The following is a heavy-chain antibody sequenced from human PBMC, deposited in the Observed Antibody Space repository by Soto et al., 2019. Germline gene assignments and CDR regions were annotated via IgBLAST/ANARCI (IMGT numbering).Heavy chain of an antibody. J-gene: IGHJ5*02. Sequence: PSETLSLTCAVYGGSFSGYYWSWIRQPPGKGLEWIGEINHSGSTNYNPSLKSRVTIPVDTSKNQFSLKLSSVTAADTAVYYCARGRRGSESYRFGWFDPWGQGTLVTVSS. D-gene: IGHD3-10*01. CDR3: ARGRRGSESYRFGWFDP. CDR1: GGSFSGYY. CDR2: INHSGST. V-gene: IGHV4-34*01.